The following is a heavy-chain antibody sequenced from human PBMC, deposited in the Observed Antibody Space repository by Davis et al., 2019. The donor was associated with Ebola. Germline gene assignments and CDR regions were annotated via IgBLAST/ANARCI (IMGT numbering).Heavy chain of an antibody. J-gene: IGHJ4*02. CDR1: GGSISSGGYS. Sequence: SETLSLTCAVSGGSISSGGYSWSWIRQPPGKGLEWIGYIYYSGSTNYNPSLKSRVTISVDTSKNQFSLKLSSVTAADSAVYYCARPLDLVGATYFDFWGPGTLVTVSS. CDR3: ARPLDLVGATYFDF. D-gene: IGHD1-26*01. V-gene: IGHV4-61*08. CDR2: IYYSGST.